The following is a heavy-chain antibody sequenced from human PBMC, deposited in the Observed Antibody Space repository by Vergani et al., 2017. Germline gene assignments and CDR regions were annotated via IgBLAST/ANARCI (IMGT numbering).Heavy chain of an antibody. CDR2: IDPSDSYT. CDR1: GYSFTSYW. CDR3: ARGYYYDSSGYYSYNWFDP. D-gene: IGHD3-22*01. J-gene: IGHJ5*02. Sequence: EVQLVQSGAEVKKPGESLRISCKGSGYSFTSYWISWVRQMPGKGLEWMGRIDPSDSYTNYSPSFQGHVTISADKSISTAYLQWSSLKASDTAMYYCARGYYYDSSGYYSYNWFDPWGQGTLVTGSS. V-gene: IGHV5-10-1*01.